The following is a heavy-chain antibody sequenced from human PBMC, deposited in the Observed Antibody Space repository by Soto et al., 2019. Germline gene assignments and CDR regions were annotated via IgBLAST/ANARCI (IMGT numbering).Heavy chain of an antibody. V-gene: IGHV4-34*01. CDR1: GGSFSGYY. J-gene: IGHJ4*02. Sequence: SETLSLTCAVYGGSFSGYYWSWIRQPPGKALEWFGEINHSGSTNYNPSLKSRVTISVDTSKNQFSLKLSSVTAADTAVYYCARAPPKYCSSTSCYASTNLEYWGQGTLVTVSS. D-gene: IGHD2-2*01. CDR2: INHSGST. CDR3: ARAPPKYCSSTSCYASTNLEY.